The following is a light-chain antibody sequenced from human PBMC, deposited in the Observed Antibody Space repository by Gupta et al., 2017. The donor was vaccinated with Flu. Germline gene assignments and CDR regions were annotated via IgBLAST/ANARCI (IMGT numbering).Light chain of an antibody. V-gene: IGLV3-21*02. Sequence: SYVLTQPPSVSVAPGQTARGTCGGDNIGEKNVHWYQRKPVQAPELVVYDDRDRPSGIPERFSGSKSGNTATLTISRVEARDEADYYCQVCDRSSDHYVFGTGTKVSVL. J-gene: IGLJ1*01. CDR2: DDR. CDR1: NIGEKN. CDR3: QVCDRSSDHYV.